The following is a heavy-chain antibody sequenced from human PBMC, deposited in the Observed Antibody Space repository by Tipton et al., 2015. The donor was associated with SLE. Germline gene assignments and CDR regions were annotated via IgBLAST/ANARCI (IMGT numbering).Heavy chain of an antibody. V-gene: IGHV4-61*09. D-gene: IGHD5-24*01. CDR1: GGSISSGSYY. CDR2: IYTSGST. J-gene: IGHJ4*02. Sequence: TLSLTCTVSGGSISSGSYYWSWIRQPAGKGLEWIGYIYTSGSTNYNPSLKSRVTISVDTSKNQFSLKLSSVTAADTDVYYCAGRGDYWGQGTLVTVSS. CDR3: AGRGDY.